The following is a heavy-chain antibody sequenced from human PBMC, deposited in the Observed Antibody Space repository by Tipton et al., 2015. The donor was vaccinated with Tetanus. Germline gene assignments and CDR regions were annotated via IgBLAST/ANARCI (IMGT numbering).Heavy chain of an antibody. D-gene: IGHD2-15*01. CDR2: IFYSGGA. Sequence: TLSLTCTVSGGSISSYYWSWIRQPPGKGLEWIGYIFYSGGANYNPSLKNRVSISVDTSRSQLSLKLYSVTTADTAVYYCARGGAATPDYWGQGTLVTVSS. CDR1: GGSISSYY. J-gene: IGHJ4*02. CDR3: ARGGAATPDY. V-gene: IGHV4-59*01.